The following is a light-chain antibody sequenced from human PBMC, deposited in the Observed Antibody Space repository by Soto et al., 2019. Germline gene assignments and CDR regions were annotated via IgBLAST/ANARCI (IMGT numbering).Light chain of an antibody. J-gene: IGLJ1*01. CDR1: SSNIGNNY. CDR2: ENN. CDR3: GAWDNSLSAPYG. V-gene: IGLV1-51*02. Sequence: QSVLTQPPSVSAAPGQKVTISCSGSSSNIGNNYVSWYQQLPGTAPKLLIYENNKRPSGIPDRFSGSKSGTSATLGITGLQTGDEADYYCGAWDNSLSAPYGFGTGTKVTVL.